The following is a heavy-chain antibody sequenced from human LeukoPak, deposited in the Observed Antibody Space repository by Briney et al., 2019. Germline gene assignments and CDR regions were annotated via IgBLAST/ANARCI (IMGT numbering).Heavy chain of an antibody. CDR3: ASLDCSSTSCPFDY. CDR1: GGSISSGGYY. V-gene: IGHV4-31*03. J-gene: IGHJ4*02. D-gene: IGHD2-2*01. CDR2: IYYSGST. Sequence: PSQTLSLICTVSGGSISSGGYYWSWIRQHPGRGLEWIGYIYYSGSTYYNPSLKSRVTISVDTSKNQFSLKLSSVTAADTAVYYCASLDCSSTSCPFDYWGQGTLVTVSS.